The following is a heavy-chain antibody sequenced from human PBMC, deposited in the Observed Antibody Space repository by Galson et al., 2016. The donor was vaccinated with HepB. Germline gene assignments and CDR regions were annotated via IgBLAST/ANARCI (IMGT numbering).Heavy chain of an antibody. CDR2: IWYDGTKK. CDR1: GFTFRSYG. CDR3: ARDPGGYCSSTSCYGKDAFDI. D-gene: IGHD2-2*01. J-gene: IGHJ3*02. V-gene: IGHV3-33*01. Sequence: SLRLSCAASGFTFRSYGIHWVRQAPGKGLEWVAMIWYDGTKKYYADSVKGRFTISRDNSKNTLYLQMNSLRAEDTAVYYCARDPGGYCSSTSCYGKDAFDIWGQGTMVTVSS.